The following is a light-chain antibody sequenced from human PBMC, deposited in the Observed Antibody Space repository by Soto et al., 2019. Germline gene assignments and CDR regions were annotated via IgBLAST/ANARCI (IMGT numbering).Light chain of an antibody. CDR1: QSISSN. Sequence: DMQMTQSPSSLSASVGDRVTITCRASQSISSNLNWYQQKPGKVPKLLIYAASSLQSGVPSRFSGGGSGTDFTLTISSLQPEDFATYSCQQSYSTPLTFGGGTKVDIK. V-gene: IGKV1-39*01. CDR3: QQSYSTPLT. J-gene: IGKJ4*01. CDR2: AAS.